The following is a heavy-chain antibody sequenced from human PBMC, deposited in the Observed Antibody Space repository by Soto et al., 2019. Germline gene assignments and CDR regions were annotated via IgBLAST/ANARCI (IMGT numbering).Heavy chain of an antibody. CDR1: GDSISSRSYY. D-gene: IGHD2-15*01. CDR3: ARANVGPPGGGSWIMPFDF. J-gene: IGHJ4*02. V-gene: IGHV4-39*01. Sequence: PSETLSLTCTVTGDSISSRSYYWGWIRQPPGKGLECIGSIYYSGSTYNNPSLRSRVSMSIDTSKDQFSLKLKSVTAADTALYFCARANVGPPGGGSWIMPFDFWGQGTLVTVS. CDR2: IYYSGST.